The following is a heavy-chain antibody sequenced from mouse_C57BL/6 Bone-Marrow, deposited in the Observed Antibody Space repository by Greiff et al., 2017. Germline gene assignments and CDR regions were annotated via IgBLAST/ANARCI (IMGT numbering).Heavy chain of an antibody. Sequence: QVQLQQSGPELVKPGASVKISCKASGYAFSSSWMNWVKQRPGKGLEWIGRIYPGDGDTNYNGKFKGKATLTADKSSSTAYMQLSSLTSEDSAVYFGATITTVVAPYWYFDVWGTGTTVTVSS. CDR3: ATITTVVAPYWYFDV. J-gene: IGHJ1*03. CDR1: GYAFSSSW. D-gene: IGHD1-1*01. CDR2: IYPGDGDT. V-gene: IGHV1-82*01.